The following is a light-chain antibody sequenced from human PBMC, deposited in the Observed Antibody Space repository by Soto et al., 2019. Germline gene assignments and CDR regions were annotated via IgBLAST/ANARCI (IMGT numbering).Light chain of an antibody. V-gene: IGKV1-39*01. Sequence: DIQMTQSPSPLSAIVGDRVTITCRASQSISSYLNWYQQKPGKAPKVLIYAASTLQSGVPSRFEGSGSGTDFTLSISSLQPEDFATYYCQQSFTFPHTFGQGPNVEIK. J-gene: IGKJ2*01. CDR1: QSISSY. CDR3: QQSFTFPHT. CDR2: AAS.